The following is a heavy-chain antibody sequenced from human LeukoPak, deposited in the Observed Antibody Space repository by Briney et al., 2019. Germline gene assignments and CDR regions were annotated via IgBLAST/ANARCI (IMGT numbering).Heavy chain of an antibody. CDR1: GYTFTSYG. Sequence: ASVKVSCKASGYTFTSYGISWVRQAPGQGLEWMGWISGYNGNTNYAQKLQGRVTMTTDTSTSTAYMELRSLKSDDTAVYYCARVYNQWLVRGAFDYWGQGTLVTVSS. J-gene: IGHJ4*02. CDR2: ISGYNGNT. V-gene: IGHV1-18*01. CDR3: ARVYNQWLVRGAFDY. D-gene: IGHD6-19*01.